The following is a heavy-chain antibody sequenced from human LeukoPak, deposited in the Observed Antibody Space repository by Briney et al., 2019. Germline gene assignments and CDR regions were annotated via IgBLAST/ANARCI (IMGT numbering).Heavy chain of an antibody. J-gene: IGHJ5*02. CDR2: IYSGGST. CDR3: AKDRGVTTVNWFDP. V-gene: IGHV3-66*01. D-gene: IGHD4-17*01. Sequence: GGSLRLSCAASGFTVSSNYMSWVRQAPGKGLEWVSVIYSGGSTYCADSVKGRFTISRDNSKNTLYLQMNSLRAEDTAVYYCAKDRGVTTVNWFDPWGQGTLVTVSS. CDR1: GFTVSSNY.